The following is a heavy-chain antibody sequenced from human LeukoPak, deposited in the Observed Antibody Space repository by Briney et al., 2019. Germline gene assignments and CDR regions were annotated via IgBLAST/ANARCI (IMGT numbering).Heavy chain of an antibody. V-gene: IGHV4-59*12. J-gene: IGHJ5*02. CDR2: IYYSGST. CDR1: GGSISSYY. Sequence: SETLSLTCTVSGGSISSYYWSWIRQPPGKGLERIGYIYYSGSTNYNPSLKSRVTISVDTSKNHFSLELTSVTAADTAVYYCAREFGGSHGFDPWGQGTLVPSPQ. CDR3: AREFGGSHGFDP. D-gene: IGHD3-16*01.